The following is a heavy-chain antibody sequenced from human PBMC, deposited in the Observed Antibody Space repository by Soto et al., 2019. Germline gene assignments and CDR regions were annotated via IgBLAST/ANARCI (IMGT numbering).Heavy chain of an antibody. CDR2: INQDVSVK. D-gene: IGHD6-6*01. CDR1: GFTFSSYW. V-gene: IGHV3-7*01. J-gene: IGHJ4*02. CDR3: AKVSYNSWSIDY. Sequence: PGGSLRLSCAASGFTFSSYWMSWVRQAPGKGLEWVANINQDVSVKYSVDSVKGRFTISRDNAKNSLYLQMNSLRAEDTAVYYCAKVSYNSWSIDYWGQGTPVPVSS.